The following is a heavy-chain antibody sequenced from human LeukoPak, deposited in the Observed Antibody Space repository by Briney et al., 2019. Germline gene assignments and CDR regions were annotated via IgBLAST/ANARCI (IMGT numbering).Heavy chain of an antibody. Sequence: PGGSLRLSCAASGFTFSSYAMSWVRQAPGKGLEWVSAISGSGGSTYYADSVKGRFTISRDNSKNTLYLQMSSLRAEDTAVYYCVKDETDIVATILGDWGQGTLVTVSS. CDR2: ISGSGGST. CDR1: GFTFSSYA. V-gene: IGHV3-23*01. J-gene: IGHJ4*02. CDR3: VKDETDIVATILGD. D-gene: IGHD5-12*01.